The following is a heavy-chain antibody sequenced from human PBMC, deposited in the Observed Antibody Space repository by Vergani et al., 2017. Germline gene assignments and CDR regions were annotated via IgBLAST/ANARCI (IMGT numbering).Heavy chain of an antibody. CDR1: GFTFSSYG. J-gene: IGHJ4*02. CDR2: ISYDGSNK. D-gene: IGHD1-26*01. V-gene: IGHV3-30*03. CDR3: AREGDTLIDN. Sequence: QVQLVESGGGVVQPGRSLRLSCAASGFTFSSYGMHWVRQAPGKGLEWVAVISYDGSNKYYADSVKGRFTISRDNSKNSLYLQMNSLRAENTAVYYCAREGDTLIDNWGQGTLVTVSS.